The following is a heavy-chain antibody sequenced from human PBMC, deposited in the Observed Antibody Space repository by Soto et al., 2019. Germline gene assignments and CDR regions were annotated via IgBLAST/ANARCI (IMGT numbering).Heavy chain of an antibody. Sequence: PGGSLRLSCSASGFSFSNNWMHWVRQAPGKGLVWVSRINSDGSIINYADSVKGRFTISRDNAENTLYLQMNSLRAEDTALYYCGRYIRGSGSYSGQGSLVTGSS. CDR1: GFSFSNNW. V-gene: IGHV3-74*01. CDR2: INSDGSII. D-gene: IGHD3-10*01. J-gene: IGHJ4*02. CDR3: GRYIRGSGSY.